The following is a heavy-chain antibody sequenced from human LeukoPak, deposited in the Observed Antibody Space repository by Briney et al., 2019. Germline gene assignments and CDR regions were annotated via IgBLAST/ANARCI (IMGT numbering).Heavy chain of an antibody. D-gene: IGHD3-22*01. CDR1: GFRFSSYT. V-gene: IGHV3-23*01. Sequence: GGSLRLSCAASGFRFSSYTMNWVRQAPGKGLDWVSAISGSGGSTYYADSVKGRFTISRDNSKNTLYLQMNSLRAEDTAVYYCAKDRDDSSGYDDYWGQGTLVTVSS. CDR2: ISGSGGST. J-gene: IGHJ4*02. CDR3: AKDRDDSSGYDDY.